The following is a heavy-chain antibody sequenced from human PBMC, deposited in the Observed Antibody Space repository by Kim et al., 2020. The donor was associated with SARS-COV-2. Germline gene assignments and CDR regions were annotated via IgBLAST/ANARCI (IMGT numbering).Heavy chain of an antibody. D-gene: IGHD2-21*01. V-gene: IGHV3-15*01. CDR2: VRSKADGGTT. J-gene: IGHJ4*01. CDR3: TTVSLIGSEHFGY. Sequence: GGSLRLSCAASGFTFTNAWMSWVRQAPGKGLEWVGHVRSKADGGTTEYAAPVKGRFTISRDDSTNTLSLQMNSLNAEETAVYYCTTVSLIGSEHFGYWGQGTPVTVSS. CDR1: GFTFTNAW.